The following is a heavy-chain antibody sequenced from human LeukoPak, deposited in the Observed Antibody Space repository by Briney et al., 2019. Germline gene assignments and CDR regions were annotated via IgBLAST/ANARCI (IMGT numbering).Heavy chain of an antibody. V-gene: IGHV3-53*01. Sequence: GGSLRLSCTVSGFTVSSNSMSWGRQAPGKGLEWVSFIYSDNTHYSDSVKGRFTISRDNPKNTLYLQMNSLRAEDTAVYYCARRAGAYSHPYDYRGQGTLVTVSS. CDR2: IYSDNT. CDR1: GFTVSSNS. D-gene: IGHD4/OR15-4a*01. CDR3: ARRAGAYSHPYDY. J-gene: IGHJ4*02.